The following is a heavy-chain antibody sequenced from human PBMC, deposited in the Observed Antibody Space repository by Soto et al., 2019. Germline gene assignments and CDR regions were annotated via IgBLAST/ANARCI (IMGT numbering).Heavy chain of an antibody. D-gene: IGHD3-22*01. CDR1: GFTFSTYG. Sequence: EVQLLESGGGLVQPGGSLRLSCTASGFTFSTYGMSWVRQAPGKGLEWVSSLSGDGTTTYYIDSVKGRFTISRDNSRNTLFLQMNSLRTEETAVYYCAKDITFDSSAYNYWGQGMLVTVSS. CDR2: LSGDGTTT. CDR3: AKDITFDSSAYNY. J-gene: IGHJ4*02. V-gene: IGHV3-23*01.